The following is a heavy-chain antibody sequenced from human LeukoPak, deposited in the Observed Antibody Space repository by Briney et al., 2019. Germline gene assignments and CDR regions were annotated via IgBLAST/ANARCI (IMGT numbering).Heavy chain of an antibody. CDR1: GLTFSSYA. D-gene: IGHD5-18*01. Sequence: GGSLRLSCAASGLTFSSYAMSWVRQAPGKGLEWVSAISGSGGSTYYADSVKGRFTISRDNSKNTLYLQMNSLRAEDTAVYYCAKEPRNAGRIQLWFSGDAFDIWGQGTMVTVSS. V-gene: IGHV3-23*01. J-gene: IGHJ3*02. CDR3: AKEPRNAGRIQLWFSGDAFDI. CDR2: ISGSGGST.